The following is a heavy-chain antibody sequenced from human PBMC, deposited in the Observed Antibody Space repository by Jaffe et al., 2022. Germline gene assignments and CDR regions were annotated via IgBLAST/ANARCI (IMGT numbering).Heavy chain of an antibody. CDR1: GFTFSSYG. CDR3: AKDGWINYYGSGSYWDY. V-gene: IGHV3-30*02. J-gene: IGHJ4*02. Sequence: QVQLVESGGGVVQPGGSLRLSCAASGFTFSSYGMHWVRQAPGKGLEWVAFIRYDGSNKYYADSVKGRFTISRDNSKNTLYLQMNSLRAEDTAVYYCAKDGWINYYGSGSYWDYWGQGTLVTVSS. D-gene: IGHD3-10*01. CDR2: IRYDGSNK.